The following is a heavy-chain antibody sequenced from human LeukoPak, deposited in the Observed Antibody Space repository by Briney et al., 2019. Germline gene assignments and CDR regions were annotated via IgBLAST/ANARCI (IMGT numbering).Heavy chain of an antibody. CDR2: IKQDGSEK. D-gene: IGHD4-17*01. V-gene: IGHV3-7*03. Sequence: GGSLRLSCAASGFTFSSYWMSWVRQAPGNGLEWVANIKQDGSEKYYVGSVKGRVTISRDNAKNSLSLQMNSLRAEDTALYYCARDYDYGDYPGYWGQGTLVTVSS. CDR3: ARDYDYGDYPGY. J-gene: IGHJ4*02. CDR1: GFTFSSYW.